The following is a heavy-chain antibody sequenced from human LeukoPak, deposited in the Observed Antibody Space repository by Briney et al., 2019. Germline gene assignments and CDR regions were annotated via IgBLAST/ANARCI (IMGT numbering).Heavy chain of an antibody. CDR3: GRDRVGGHGYSLDY. CDR1: GFTFSSYE. D-gene: IGHD5-18*01. V-gene: IGHV3-48*03. CDR2: ISSSGSTI. Sequence: GGSLRLSCAASGFTFSSYEMNWVRQAPGKGLEWVTYISSSGSTIYYADYVKGRFTVSRDNAKNSLYLQMNNLRAEDTALYYCGRDRVGGHGYSLDYLGQGTLVTVSS. J-gene: IGHJ4*02.